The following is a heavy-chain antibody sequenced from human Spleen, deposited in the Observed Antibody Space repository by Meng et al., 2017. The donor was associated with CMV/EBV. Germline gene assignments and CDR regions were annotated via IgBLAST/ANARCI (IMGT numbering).Heavy chain of an antibody. J-gene: IGHJ3*01. V-gene: IGHV3-21*01. CDR3: ARASSVSLSFVGAGDGFDF. D-gene: IGHD1-26*01. Sequence: GESLKISCGASGFTFSNYGMHWVRQAPGKGLEWVSSISSSSSYIYYADSVKDRFTISRDNTKNSLFLQLNSLRAEDTAVYYCARASSVSLSFVGAGDGFDFWGQGTMVTVSS. CDR2: ISSSSSYI. CDR1: GFTFSNYG.